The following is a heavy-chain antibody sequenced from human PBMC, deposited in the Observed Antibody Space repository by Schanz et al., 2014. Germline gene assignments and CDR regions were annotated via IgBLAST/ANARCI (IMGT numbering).Heavy chain of an antibody. J-gene: IGHJ5*01. D-gene: IGHD4-17*01. V-gene: IGHV4-39*07. CDR1: GGSISSSSYY. CDR3: ARSPGDFPGWFDS. CDR2: IYYSGTT. Sequence: QLHLQESGPGLVKPSETLSLTCTVSGGSISSSSYYWGWIRQPPGKGLEWIGNIYYSGTTFYNPSLKSRVTISVDRSKNQFSLILNSVTAADTAVYYCARSPGDFPGWFDSWGQGTLVTVSS.